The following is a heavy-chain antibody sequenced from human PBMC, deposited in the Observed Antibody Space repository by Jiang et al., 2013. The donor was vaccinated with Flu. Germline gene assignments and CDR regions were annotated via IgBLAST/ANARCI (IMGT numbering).Heavy chain of an antibody. CDR3: AKDGGFYSNYFDS. D-gene: IGHD3-22*01. J-gene: IGHJ4*02. CDR1: GFTFDDYA. Sequence: QLVESGGIVVQPGGSLRLSCAASGFTFDDYAMHWVRQGPGKGLEWVALISWDGHSTDYADSVKGRFTISRDNSKNSLSLQMNSLTTEDTAFYFCAKDGGFYSNYFDSWGQGIQVTVSS. CDR2: ISWDGHST. V-gene: IGHV3-43D*04.